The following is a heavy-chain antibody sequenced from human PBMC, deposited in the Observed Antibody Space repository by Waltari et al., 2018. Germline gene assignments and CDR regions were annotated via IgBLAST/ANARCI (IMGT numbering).Heavy chain of an antibody. CDR2: IRGPAHET. D-gene: IGHD1-1*01. Sequence: EVRLLESGGALVQPGGSLRLSCAASGFPFGNYYMIWVRQAPGRGLGWLLTIRGPAHETVYADSVKGRFTISRDNSKTTLYLQMNSLRVEDTAMYYCANYGQLPSNGDYWGQGTLVTVSS. J-gene: IGHJ4*02. CDR3: ANYGQLPSNGDY. V-gene: IGHV3-23*01. CDR1: GFPFGNYY.